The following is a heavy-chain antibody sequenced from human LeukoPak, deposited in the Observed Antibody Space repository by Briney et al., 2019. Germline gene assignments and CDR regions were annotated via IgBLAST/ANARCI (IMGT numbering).Heavy chain of an antibody. D-gene: IGHD3-22*01. CDR2: IIPIFGTA. Sequence: GASVKVSCKASGGTFSSYAISWVRQAPGQGLEWMGGIIPIFGTANYAQKFQGRVTITADESTSTAYMELSSLRSEDTAVYYCARQPYYYDSSGYLVYNKGFDYWGQGTLVTVSS. V-gene: IGHV1-69*13. CDR1: GGTFSSYA. CDR3: ARQPYYYDSSGYLVYNKGFDY. J-gene: IGHJ4*02.